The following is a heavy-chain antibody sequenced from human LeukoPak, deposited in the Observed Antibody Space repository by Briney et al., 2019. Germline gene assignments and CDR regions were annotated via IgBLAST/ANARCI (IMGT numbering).Heavy chain of an antibody. CDR2: ISGSGGST. V-gene: IGHV3-23*01. D-gene: IGHD2-2*01. CDR3: AKDKSTSKTDIVVVPAASDY. J-gene: IGHJ4*02. CDR1: GFTFSSYA. Sequence: GGSLRLSCAASGFTFSSYAMSWVRQAPGTGLERVSAISGSGGSTYYADSVKGRFTISRDNSKNTLYLQMNSLRAEDTAVYYCAKDKSTSKTDIVVVPAASDYWGQGTLVTVSS.